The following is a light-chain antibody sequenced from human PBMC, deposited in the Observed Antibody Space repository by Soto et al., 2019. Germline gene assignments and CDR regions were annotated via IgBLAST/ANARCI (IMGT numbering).Light chain of an antibody. CDR3: QKYNRVPFS. J-gene: IGKJ3*01. Sequence: DIQMTQSPSYLSASVGDRVSISCRASQPISIYLAWYQQKPGMVPQLLIYSASTLQSGVPSRFRASGSGTNFTLTISSLQPGDVATYFCQKYNRVPFSFGPGTKVDLK. V-gene: IGKV1-27*01. CDR2: SAS. CDR1: QPISIY.